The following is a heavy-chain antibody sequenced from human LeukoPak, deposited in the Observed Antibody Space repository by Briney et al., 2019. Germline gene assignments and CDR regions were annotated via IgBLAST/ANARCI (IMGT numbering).Heavy chain of an antibody. CDR3: AKDPEAARRGPFDY. Sequence: GGSLRLSCAASGFTFSSYAMSWVRQAPGKGLEWVSAISGSGGSTYYADSVKGRFTISRDNSKNTLYLQMDSLRAEDTAVYYCAKDPEAARRGPFDYWGQGTLVTVSS. J-gene: IGHJ4*02. D-gene: IGHD6-6*01. CDR1: GFTFSSYA. CDR2: ISGSGGST. V-gene: IGHV3-23*01.